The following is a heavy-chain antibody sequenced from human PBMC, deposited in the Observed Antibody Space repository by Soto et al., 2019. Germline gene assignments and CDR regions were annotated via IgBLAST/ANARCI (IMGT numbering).Heavy chain of an antibody. CDR2: IYYSGST. V-gene: IGHV4-59*08. CDR3: ARHLAIFGVNEFDY. CDR1: GGSISSYY. D-gene: IGHD3-3*01. J-gene: IGHJ4*02. Sequence: SETLSLTCTVSGGSISSYYWSWIRQPPGKGLEWIGYIYYSGSTNYNPSLKSRVTISVDTSKNQFSLKLSSVTAADTAVYYCARHLAIFGVNEFDYWGQGTLVTVSS.